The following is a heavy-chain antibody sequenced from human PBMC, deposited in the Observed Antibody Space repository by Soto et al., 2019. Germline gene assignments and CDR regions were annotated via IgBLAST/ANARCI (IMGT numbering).Heavy chain of an antibody. V-gene: IGHV3-21*01. CDR1: GFTFSSYS. D-gene: IGHD3-10*01. CDR2: ISSASSYT. CDR3: ARVKTGSAAGIGSPADY. Sequence: EVQLVESGGGLVKPGGSLRLSCAASGFTFSSYSMNWVRQAPGKGLEWVSSISSASSYTYYADSVKGRFTISRDNAKNSLLLEMSSRRAEDTAVYYCARVKTGSAAGIGSPADYWGQGTLVTVSS. J-gene: IGHJ4*01.